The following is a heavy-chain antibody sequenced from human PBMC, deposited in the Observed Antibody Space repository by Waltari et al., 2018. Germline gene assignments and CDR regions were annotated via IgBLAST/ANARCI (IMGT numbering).Heavy chain of an antibody. D-gene: IGHD3-22*01. V-gene: IGHV4-39*07. Sequence: QLQLQESGPGLVKPSETLSLTCTVSGGSISSSSYYWGWIRQPPGKGLEWIGSIYYSGSTYYNPSLKSRVTISVDTSKIQFSLKLSSVTAADTAVYYCARELTYYYDSSGYYWGYWGQGTLVTVSS. J-gene: IGHJ4*02. CDR1: GGSISSSSYY. CDR3: ARELTYYYDSSGYYWGY. CDR2: IYYSGST.